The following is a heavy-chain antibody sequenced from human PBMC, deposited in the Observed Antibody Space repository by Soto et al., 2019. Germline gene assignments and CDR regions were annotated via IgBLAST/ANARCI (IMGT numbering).Heavy chain of an antibody. CDR1: GFSLSTRGVG. Sequence: SGPTLVNPTQTLTLTCTFSGFSLSTRGVGVGWIRQPPGKALEWLALIYWDADKRYSPSLKSRLTITKDTSKNQVVLALTIMELVDTPTYHCAYSLSKYSRLLFIFDQWGRGMLVPVSS. CDR2: IYWDADK. CDR3: AYSLSKYSRLLFIFDQ. D-gene: IGHD6-6*01. V-gene: IGHV2-5*02. J-gene: IGHJ4*02.